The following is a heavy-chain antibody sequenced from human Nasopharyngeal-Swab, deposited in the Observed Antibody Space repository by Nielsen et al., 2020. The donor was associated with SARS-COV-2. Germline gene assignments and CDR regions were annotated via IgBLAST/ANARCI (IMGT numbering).Heavy chain of an antibody. CDR1: GFTFSSYA. CDR2: ISYDGSNK. V-gene: IGHV3-30*04. Sequence: GESLKISCAALGFTFSSYAMHWVRQAPGKGLEWVAVISYDGSNKYYADSVKGRFTISRDNSKNTLYLQMNSLRAEDTAVYYCARGASLEYSSSFDAFDIWGQGTMVTVSS. D-gene: IGHD6-6*01. CDR3: ARGASLEYSSSFDAFDI. J-gene: IGHJ3*02.